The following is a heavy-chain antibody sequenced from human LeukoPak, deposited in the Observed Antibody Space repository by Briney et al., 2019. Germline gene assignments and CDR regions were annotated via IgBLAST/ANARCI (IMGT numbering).Heavy chain of an antibody. J-gene: IGHJ3*01. CDR1: GFSFSSYG. V-gene: IGHV3-30*18. CDR2: ISYDGSNK. CDR3: AKDDSSA. Sequence: GGSLRLSCAASGFSFSSYGMQWVRQAPGKGLEWVAVISYDGSNKYYADSVKGRFTISRDNSKNTLYLQMDSLRAEDTAVYYCAKDDSSAWGQGTMVTVSS. D-gene: IGHD6-19*01.